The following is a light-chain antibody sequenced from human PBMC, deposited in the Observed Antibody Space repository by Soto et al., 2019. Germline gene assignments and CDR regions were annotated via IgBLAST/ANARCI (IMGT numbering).Light chain of an antibody. CDR2: YDD. J-gene: IGLJ3*02. CDR1: SSNIGNNA. Sequence: QSVLPQPPSVSEAPRPRVTISCSGSSSNIGNNAVNWYQQLPGQAPKLVMFYDDLLPSGVSDRFSGSKSGTSASLAISGLQSEDEGDYYCAAWDDYLNGWVFGGGTKVTVL. V-gene: IGLV1-36*01. CDR3: AAWDDYLNGWV.